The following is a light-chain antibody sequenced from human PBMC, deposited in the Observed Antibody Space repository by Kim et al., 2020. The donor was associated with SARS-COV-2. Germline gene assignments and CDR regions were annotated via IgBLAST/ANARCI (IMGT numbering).Light chain of an antibody. CDR1: RLRSSD. J-gene: IGLJ2*01. CDR3: NSRDSSDNHVV. V-gene: IGLV3-19*01. Sequence: ALGRTGRITCQRDRLRSSDASWYQRKPGQAPILFIYGKNNRPSGIPDRFSGSSSGNTASLTITGAQAEDEADYYCNSRDSSDNHVVFGGGTQLTVL. CDR2: GKN.